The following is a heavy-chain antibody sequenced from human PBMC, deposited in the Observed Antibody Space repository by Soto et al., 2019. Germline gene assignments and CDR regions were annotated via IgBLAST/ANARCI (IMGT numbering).Heavy chain of an antibody. J-gene: IGHJ4*02. CDR1: GYTFTSYG. Sequence: ASVKVSCKASGYTFTSYGISWVRQAPGQGLEWMGWISAYNGNTNYAQKLQGRVTMTTDTSTSTAYMELRSLRSDDTAVYYCARAQAGYSSGWYVPIDYWGQGTLVTVSS. CDR2: ISAYNGNT. D-gene: IGHD6-19*01. V-gene: IGHV1-18*01. CDR3: ARAQAGYSSGWYVPIDY.